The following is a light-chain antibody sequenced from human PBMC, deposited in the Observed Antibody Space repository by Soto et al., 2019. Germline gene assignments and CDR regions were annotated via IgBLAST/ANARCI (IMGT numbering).Light chain of an antibody. CDR2: EVN. V-gene: IGLV2-8*01. CDR1: SSDVGSYNY. J-gene: IGLJ2*01. Sequence: QSVLTQPPSASGSPGQSVTISCTGTSSDVGSYNYVSWYQQHPDKAPKLMIYEVNKRPSGVPDRFSGSKSGNTASLTVSGLQAEDEADYYCTSYAGYNNPVVFGGGTQLTVL. CDR3: TSYAGYNNPVV.